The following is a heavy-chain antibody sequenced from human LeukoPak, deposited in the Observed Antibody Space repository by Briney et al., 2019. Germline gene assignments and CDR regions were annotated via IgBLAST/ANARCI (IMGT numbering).Heavy chain of an antibody. J-gene: IGHJ5*02. CDR3: ARDEEYSSGPGS. CDR2: ISSSSSYI. CDR1: GFTFSSYS. V-gene: IGHV3-21*01. D-gene: IGHD6-19*01. Sequence: GGSLRLSCAASGFTFSSYSVNWVRQAPGKGLEWVSSISSSSSYIYYADSVKGRFTISRDNAKNSLYLQMNSLRAEDTAVYYCARDEEYSSGPGSWGQGTLVTVSS.